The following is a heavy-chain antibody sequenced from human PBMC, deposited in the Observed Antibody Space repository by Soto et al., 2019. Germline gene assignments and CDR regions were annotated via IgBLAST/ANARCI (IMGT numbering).Heavy chain of an antibody. CDR3: AKDRGLGGGSSNS. CDR2: ISYDGSNK. CDR1: GFTFSSYG. D-gene: IGHD2-15*01. V-gene: IGHV3-30*18. Sequence: QVQLVESGGGVVQPGRSLRLSCAASGFTFSSYGMHWVRQAPGKGLEWVAVISYDGSNKYYADSVKGRFTISRDNSKNTLYLQMNSLRAEDTAVYYCAKDRGLGGGSSNSWGQGTLVTVSS. J-gene: IGHJ4*02.